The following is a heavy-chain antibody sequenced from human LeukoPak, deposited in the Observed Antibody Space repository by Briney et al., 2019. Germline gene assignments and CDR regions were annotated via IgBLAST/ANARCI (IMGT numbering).Heavy chain of an antibody. V-gene: IGHV6-1*01. Sequence: SQTLSLTCAISGDSVSSNSAAWNWIRQSPSRGLEWLGRTYYRSKWYNDYAVSVKSRITINPDTSKNQFSLQLNSVTPEDTAVYYCARGYDSSGYYWGNYYYGMDVWGQGTTVTASS. J-gene: IGHJ6*02. CDR3: ARGYDSSGYYWGNYYYGMDV. CDR2: TYYRSKWYN. CDR1: GDSVSSNSAA. D-gene: IGHD3-22*01.